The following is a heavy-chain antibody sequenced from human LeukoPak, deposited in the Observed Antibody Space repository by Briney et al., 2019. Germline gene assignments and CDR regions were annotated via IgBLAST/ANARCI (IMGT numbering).Heavy chain of an antibody. J-gene: IGHJ4*02. CDR3: ARHPFSSPFDY. CDR2: IYHTGNS. V-gene: IGHV4-59*08. CDR1: GGSVSSDY. Sequence: PSETLSLTCTVSGGSVSSDYWSWIRQPPGKGLEWIGYIYHTGNSDYNPSLKSRATISLDTSKYQFSLKLTSVTAADTAVYFCARHPFSSPFDYWGQGTLVTVSS.